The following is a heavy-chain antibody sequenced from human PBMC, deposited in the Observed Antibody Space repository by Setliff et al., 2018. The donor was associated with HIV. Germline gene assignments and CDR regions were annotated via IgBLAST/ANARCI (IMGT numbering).Heavy chain of an antibody. CDR2: IAGGGHP. V-gene: IGHV3-23*01. J-gene: IGHJ4*02. D-gene: IGHD3-22*01. CDR1: GFAFSNYA. CDR3: AKVGRYDSADF. Sequence: PGGSLRLSCAASGFAFSNYAMMWVRQAPGKGLEWVSSIAGGGHPYYADTVEGRFTVSRDNSKNTMYLQMDSLRADDTAVYYCAKVGRYDSADFWGQGTLVTVSS.